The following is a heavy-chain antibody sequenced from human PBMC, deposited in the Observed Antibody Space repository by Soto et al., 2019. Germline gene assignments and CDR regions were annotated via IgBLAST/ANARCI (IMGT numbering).Heavy chain of an antibody. D-gene: IGHD1-1*01. J-gene: IGHJ4*02. CDR2: ISYTSTTI. CDR3: VREGGSLAFDS. CDR1: GLTFSTDE. Sequence: EVQLVASGGDLVPPGGSLRLSCAVSGLTFSTDEMNWVRQAPGKGLEWLAYISYTSTTIKYADSVKGRFAVSRDNSKKSLYLQMNILRVEETAIYYCVREGGSLAFDSWGQGTLVTVSS. V-gene: IGHV3-48*03.